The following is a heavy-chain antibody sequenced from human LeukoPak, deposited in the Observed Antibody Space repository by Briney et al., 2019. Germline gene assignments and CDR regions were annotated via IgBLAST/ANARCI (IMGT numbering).Heavy chain of an antibody. J-gene: IGHJ6*02. CDR1: GGSFSGYH. CDR2: INHSGST. V-gene: IGHV4-34*01. Sequence: PSETLSLTCVVYGGSFSGYHWSWIRQPPGKGLEWIGEINHSGSTNYNPSLKSRVTISVDTSKNQFSLKLSSVTAADTAVYYCARGEGGMDVWGQGATVTVSS. CDR3: ARGEGGMDV.